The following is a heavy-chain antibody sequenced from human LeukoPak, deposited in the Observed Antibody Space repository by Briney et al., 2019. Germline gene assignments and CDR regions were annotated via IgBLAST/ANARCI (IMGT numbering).Heavy chain of an antibody. J-gene: IGHJ4*02. CDR3: ARAVRYDSSGYYGLYHFDY. CDR2: ISWNSGSI. V-gene: IGHV3-9*01. D-gene: IGHD3-22*01. CDR1: GFTFDDYA. Sequence: GRSLRLSCAASGFTFDDYAMHWVRQAPGKGLEWVSGISWNSGSIGYADSVKGRFTISRDNSKNTLYLQMNSLRAEDTAVYYCARAVRYDSSGYYGLYHFDYWGQGTLVTVSS.